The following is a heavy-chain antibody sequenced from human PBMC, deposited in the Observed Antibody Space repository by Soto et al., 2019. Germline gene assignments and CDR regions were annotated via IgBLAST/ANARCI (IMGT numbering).Heavy chain of an antibody. V-gene: IGHV4-59*01. Sequence: QVQLQESGPGLVKPSETLSLTCTVSGGSISSYYWSWIRQPPGKGLEWIGYIYYSGSTNYNPSLKSRVTISVDTSKNQFSLKLSSVTAADTAVYYCAGRKKGYSYGYNYWGQGTLVTVSS. D-gene: IGHD5-18*01. CDR1: GGSISSYY. J-gene: IGHJ4*02. CDR2: IYYSGST. CDR3: AGRKKGYSYGYNY.